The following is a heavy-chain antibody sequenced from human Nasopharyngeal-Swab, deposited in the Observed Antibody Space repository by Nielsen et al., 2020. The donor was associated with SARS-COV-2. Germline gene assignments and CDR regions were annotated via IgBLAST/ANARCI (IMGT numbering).Heavy chain of an antibody. V-gene: IGHV4-59*01. CDR1: GGSISSYY. CDR3: ARIELRYFDGVVSNGWLDP. CDR2: IYYSGST. J-gene: IGHJ5*02. Sequence: SETLSLTCTVSGGSISSYYWTWIRQPPGKGLEWIGYIYYSGSTNYNPSLKSRVTISVDTSKNQFSLRLSSLTAADTAVYYCARIELRYFDGVVSNGWLDPWGQGTLVTVSS. D-gene: IGHD3-9*01.